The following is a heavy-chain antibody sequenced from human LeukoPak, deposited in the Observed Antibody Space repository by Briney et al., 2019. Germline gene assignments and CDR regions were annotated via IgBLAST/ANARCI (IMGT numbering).Heavy chain of an antibody. CDR3: ATVLVGY. Sequence: PGRSLRLSCAASGFTFSSYAMHWVRQAPGKGLEWVAVISYDGGNKYYADSVKGRFTISRDNSKNTLYLQMNSLRAEDTAVYYCATVLVGYWGQGTLVTVSS. CDR2: ISYDGGNK. V-gene: IGHV3-30*04. D-gene: IGHD2-8*02. CDR1: GFTFSSYA. J-gene: IGHJ4*02.